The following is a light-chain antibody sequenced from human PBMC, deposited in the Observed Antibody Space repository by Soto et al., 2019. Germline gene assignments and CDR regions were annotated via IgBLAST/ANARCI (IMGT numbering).Light chain of an antibody. CDR1: QTISSN. J-gene: IGKJ1*01. V-gene: IGKV3-20*01. Sequence: MPLSPATLSMSPLERATMSCRAIQTISSNLAWYQQKPGQAPRLLIYGASSRATGIPDRFSGSGSGTDFTLAICRLEPEDFAVYYCQQYGSSPRRSGQGTKVDIK. CDR2: GAS. CDR3: QQYGSSPRR.